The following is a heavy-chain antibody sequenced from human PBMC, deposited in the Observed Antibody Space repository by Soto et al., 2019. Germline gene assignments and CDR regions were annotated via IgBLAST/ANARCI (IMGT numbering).Heavy chain of an antibody. Sequence: SVKVSCKASGGTFSSYAISWVRQAPGQGLEWMGGIIPIFGTANYAQKFQGRVTITAEKSTRTPYMELSSLSSEDTAVYYCARSGSSGWYEVGYWGQGTLLSVS. D-gene: IGHD6-19*01. CDR2: IIPIFGTA. CDR1: GGTFSSYA. V-gene: IGHV1-69*06. CDR3: ARSGSSGWYEVGY. J-gene: IGHJ4*02.